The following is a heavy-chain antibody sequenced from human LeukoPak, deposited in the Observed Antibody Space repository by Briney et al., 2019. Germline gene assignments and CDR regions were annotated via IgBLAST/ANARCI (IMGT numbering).Heavy chain of an antibody. CDR3: AKPLGGSGSPRYYFDY. CDR1: GFTFSNYW. J-gene: IGHJ4*02. CDR2: ISGSGGST. Sequence: PGGSLRLSCITSGFTFSNYWMSWVRQAPGKGLEWVSAISGSGGSTYYADSVKGRFTISRDNSKNTLYLQMNSLRAEDTAVYYCAKPLGGSGSPRYYFDYWGQGTLVTVSS. V-gene: IGHV3-23*01. D-gene: IGHD3-10*01.